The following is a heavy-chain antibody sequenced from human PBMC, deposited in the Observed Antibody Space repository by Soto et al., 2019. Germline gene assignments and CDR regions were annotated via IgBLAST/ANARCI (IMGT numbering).Heavy chain of an antibody. D-gene: IGHD1-20*01. CDR3: ARWYLGLNP. V-gene: IGHV3-21*01. CDR1: GVPFSSYN. J-gene: IGHJ5*02. Sequence: GCPLRLSCASSGVPFSSYNINGARQAPGKGLEWISSTSSSSRYIYYADSVKGRFTISRDNAKNSLYLQMNSLRAEDTAVYYCARWYLGLNPWGQGTLVTVSS. CDR2: TSSSSRYI.